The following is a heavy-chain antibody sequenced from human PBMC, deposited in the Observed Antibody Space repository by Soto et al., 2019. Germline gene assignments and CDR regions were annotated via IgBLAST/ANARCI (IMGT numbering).Heavy chain of an antibody. CDR1: GFTFSSYW. D-gene: IGHD1-26*01. CDR3: AREGGSYSWFGP. J-gene: IGHJ5*02. V-gene: IGHV3-7*03. Sequence: GGSLRLSCAASGFTFSSYWMSWVRQAPGKGLEWVANIKQDGSEKYYVDSVKGRFTISRDNAKNSLYLQMNGLRAEDTAVYDCAREGGSYSWFGPWGQGTLVTGSS. CDR2: IKQDGSEK.